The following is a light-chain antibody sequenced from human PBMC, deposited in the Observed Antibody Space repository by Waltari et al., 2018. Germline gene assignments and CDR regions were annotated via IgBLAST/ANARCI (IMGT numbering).Light chain of an antibody. Sequence: QLVLTQSPSASASLGVSVKLTCTLSSAHSSNAIAWHQQQPEKGPRYLMKLHSDGRHTKGDGIPDRFSGSSSGAERYLAIYSLQSEDEGDYYCQTWGTGIVVFGGGTKLTVL. V-gene: IGLV4-69*01. J-gene: IGLJ2*01. CDR2: LHSDGRH. CDR1: SAHSSNA. CDR3: QTWGTGIVV.